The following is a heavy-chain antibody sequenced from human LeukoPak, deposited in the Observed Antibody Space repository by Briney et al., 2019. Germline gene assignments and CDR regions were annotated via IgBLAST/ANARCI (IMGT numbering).Heavy chain of an antibody. CDR2: INPSGGST. J-gene: IGHJ6*02. CDR3: ARDQSPEWLFPQLYYYYYGMDV. V-gene: IGHV1-46*01. CDR1: GYTFTSYY. D-gene: IGHD3-3*01. Sequence: AASVKVSCKASGYTFTSYYMHWARQAPGQGLEWMGIINPSGGSTSYAQKFQGRVTMTRDTSTSTVYMELSSLRSEDTAVYYCARDQSPEWLFPQLYYYYYGMDVWGQGTTVTVSS.